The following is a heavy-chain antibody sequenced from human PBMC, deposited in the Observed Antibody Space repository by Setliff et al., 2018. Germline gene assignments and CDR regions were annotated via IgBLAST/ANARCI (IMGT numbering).Heavy chain of an antibody. CDR3: ARGRRIAMIVVPPGVFDI. D-gene: IGHD3-22*01. V-gene: IGHV4-34*01. Sequence: ETLSLTCAVYGGSFSGYYWSWIRQPPGKGPEWIGEIDQSGITNYNPSLKSRVTISIDTSKNQFSLRLSSVTATDTAVYYCARGRRIAMIVVPPGVFDIWGQGTMVTVSS. CDR1: GGSFSGYY. CDR2: IDQSGIT. J-gene: IGHJ3*02.